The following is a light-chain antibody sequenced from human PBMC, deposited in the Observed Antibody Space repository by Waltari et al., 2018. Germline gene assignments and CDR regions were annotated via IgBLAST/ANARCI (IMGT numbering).Light chain of an antibody. CDR2: WAS. Sequence: DIVMTQSPDSLAVSLGERATINCKSSQSVLYSSNNKDYLAWYQQKPGQPPKLIIYWASTRESGVPDRVSGRGSGTDFTLTISSLQAEDVAVYYCQQYYSTPYTFGQGTKLEIK. J-gene: IGKJ2*01. CDR3: QQYYSTPYT. V-gene: IGKV4-1*01. CDR1: QSVLYSSNNKDY.